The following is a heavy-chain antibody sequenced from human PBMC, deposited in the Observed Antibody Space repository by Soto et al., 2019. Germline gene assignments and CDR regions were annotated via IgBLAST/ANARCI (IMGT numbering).Heavy chain of an antibody. CDR1: GYRFTDYY. V-gene: IGHV1-2*02. J-gene: IGHJ6*02. CDR2: IKPSTGGA. D-gene: IGHD1-26*01. Sequence: GASVKVSCKAFGYRFTDYYLHWLRQAPGQGLDWMGWIKPSTGGASYAEKFQAGVIMTSDTSMNTVYMEMSNLTSDDTALYFCARGAPSHYYFFALDVWGPGTPVTVSS. CDR3: ARGAPSHYYFFALDV.